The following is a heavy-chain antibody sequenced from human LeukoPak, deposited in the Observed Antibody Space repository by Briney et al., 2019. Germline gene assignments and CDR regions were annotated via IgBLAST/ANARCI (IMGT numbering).Heavy chain of an antibody. D-gene: IGHD3-10*01. Sequence: ASVKVSCKASGGTFSSYAISWVRQAPGQGLEWMGWISAYNGNTNYAQKLQGRVTMTTDTSTSTAYMELRSLRSDDTAVYYCARLKLLWFGELLPSFDYWGQGTLVTVSS. V-gene: IGHV1-18*01. CDR3: ARLKLLWFGELLPSFDY. CDR1: GGTFSSYA. J-gene: IGHJ4*02. CDR2: ISAYNGNT.